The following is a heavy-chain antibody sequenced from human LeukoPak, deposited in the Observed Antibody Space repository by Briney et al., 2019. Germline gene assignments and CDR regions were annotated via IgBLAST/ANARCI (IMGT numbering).Heavy chain of an antibody. V-gene: IGHV3-23*01. CDR3: AKPARAAAVDY. CDR1: GFIFSNYG. J-gene: IGHJ4*02. CDR2: ITDNGGST. D-gene: IGHD6-13*01. Sequence: GGSLRLSCAASGFIFSNYGMSWVRQAPGKGLEWVSGITDNGGSTYYADSVKGRFTISRDDSKKTLYLQMNSLRAEDTAVYYCAKPARAAAVDYWGQGTLVTVSS.